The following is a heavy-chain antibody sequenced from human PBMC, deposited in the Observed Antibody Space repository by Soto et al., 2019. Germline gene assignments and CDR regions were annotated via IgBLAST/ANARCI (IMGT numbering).Heavy chain of an antibody. J-gene: IGHJ6*02. CDR1: GGTFSSYA. D-gene: IGHD6-25*01. CDR3: ASRLSPGDYYYYYGMDV. Sequence: SVKVSCKASGGTFSSYAISWVRQAPGQGLEWMGGIIPIFGTANYAQKFQGRVTITADESTSTAYMELSSLRSEDTAVYYCASRLSPGDYYYYYGMDVWGQGTTVTVSS. V-gene: IGHV1-69*13. CDR2: IIPIFGTA.